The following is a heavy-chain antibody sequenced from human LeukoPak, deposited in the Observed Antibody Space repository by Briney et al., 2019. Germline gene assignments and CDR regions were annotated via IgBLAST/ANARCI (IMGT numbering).Heavy chain of an antibody. CDR1: GFAFSTYA. J-gene: IGHJ4*02. CDR3: ARGSGTYSLGFDY. Sequence: GGSLRLSCTASGFAFSTYAMSWVRQAPGKGLEWLSYISSGSGTIYYADSVKGRFTISRDNAKNSLYLQMNSLRAEDTAVYYCARGSGTYSLGFDYWGQGTLVTVSS. D-gene: IGHD1-26*01. CDR2: ISSGSGTI. V-gene: IGHV3-48*01.